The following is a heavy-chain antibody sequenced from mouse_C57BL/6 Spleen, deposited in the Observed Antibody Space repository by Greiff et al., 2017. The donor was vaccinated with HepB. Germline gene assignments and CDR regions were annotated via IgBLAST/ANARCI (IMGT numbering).Heavy chain of an antibody. Sequence: EVQGVESGGGLVKPGGSLKLSCAASGFTFSDYGMHWVRQAPEKGLEWVAYISSGSSTIYYADTVKGRFTISRDNATSTLFLQMTSLRSEDTAMYYCATDYGGCYVWFAYWGQGTLVTVSA. CDR1: GFTFSDYG. D-gene: IGHD1-1*02. V-gene: IGHV5-17*01. J-gene: IGHJ3*01. CDR3: ATDYGGCYVWFAY. CDR2: ISSGSSTI.